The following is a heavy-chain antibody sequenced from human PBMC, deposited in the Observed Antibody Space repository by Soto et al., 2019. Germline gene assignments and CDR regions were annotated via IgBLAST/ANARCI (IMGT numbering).Heavy chain of an antibody. V-gene: IGHV4-39*02. CDR3: AQTDLDYGDSIPFDY. D-gene: IGHD4-17*01. Sequence: TSETLSLTCTVSGGSISSSSYYWGWIRQPPGKGLEWIGSIYYSGSTYYNPSLKSRVTISVDTSKNHFSLKLSSVTAADTAVYYCAQTDLDYGDSIPFDYWGQGTLVTVSS. J-gene: IGHJ4*02. CDR2: IYYSGST. CDR1: GGSISSSSYY.